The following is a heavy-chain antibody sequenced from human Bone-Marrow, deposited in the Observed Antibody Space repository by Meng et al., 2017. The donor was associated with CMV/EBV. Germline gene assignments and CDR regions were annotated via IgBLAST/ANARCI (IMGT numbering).Heavy chain of an antibody. CDR2: ISDGGNKK. CDR1: GFTFSDYA. D-gene: IGHD4-17*01. Sequence: GESLKISCSTSGFTFSDYAVHWVRQAPGKGLEWVAVISDGGNKKYYADSVKGRFAISGDNSKDTFYLQMSSLRGEDTALYYCAREYGSLRSYYFYGMDVWCQGTTVTVS. V-gene: IGHV3-30*09. J-gene: IGHJ6*02. CDR3: AREYGSLRSYYFYGMDV.